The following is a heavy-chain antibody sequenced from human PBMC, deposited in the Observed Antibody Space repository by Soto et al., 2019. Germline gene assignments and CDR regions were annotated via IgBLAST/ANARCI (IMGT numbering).Heavy chain of an antibody. Sequence: EVQLLESGGGLVQPGGSLRLSCAASGFTFSRYGMSWVRQAPGKGLEWLSAMSGSGGTTYYADSVKGRLTISRDNSKSTLYLQMNSLRAEDTAVYYCARRMETSGGRHFDNWGQGTLVTVSS. CDR2: MSGSGGTT. D-gene: IGHD2-15*01. V-gene: IGHV3-23*01. CDR3: ARRMETSGGRHFDN. J-gene: IGHJ4*02. CDR1: GFTFSRYG.